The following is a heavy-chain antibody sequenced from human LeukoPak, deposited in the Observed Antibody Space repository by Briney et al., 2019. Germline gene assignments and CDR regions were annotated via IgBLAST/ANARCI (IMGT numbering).Heavy chain of an antibody. J-gene: IGHJ3*02. V-gene: IGHV1-69*13. CDR1: GGTFSSYA. D-gene: IGHD2-15*01. Sequence: ASVKVSCKASGGTFSSYAISWGRQAPGQGLEWMGGIIPVFGTANYSQKFQGRVTITADESTSTAYMELSSLRSEDTAVYYCARDRVVGLGIDNAFDIWGHGTMVTVSS. CDR3: ARDRVVGLGIDNAFDI. CDR2: IIPVFGTA.